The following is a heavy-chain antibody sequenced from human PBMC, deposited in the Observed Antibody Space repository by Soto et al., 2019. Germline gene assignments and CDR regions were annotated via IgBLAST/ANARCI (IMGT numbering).Heavy chain of an antibody. CDR3: ARPRDGYKCYFDY. CDR2: IYPGDSET. CDR1: GYTFTTYW. V-gene: IGHV5-51*01. D-gene: IGHD5-12*01. Sequence: GESLKISCKGSGYTFTTYWIGWVRQMPGKGLEWMGIIYPGDSETRYSPSFQGQVTISADKSISTAYLRWSSLKASDTAMYYCARPRDGYKCYFDYWGQGTLVTVSS. J-gene: IGHJ4*02.